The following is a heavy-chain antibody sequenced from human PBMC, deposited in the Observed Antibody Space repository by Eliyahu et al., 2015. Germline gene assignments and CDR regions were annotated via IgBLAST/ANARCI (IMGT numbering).Heavy chain of an antibody. V-gene: IGHV6-1*01. D-gene: IGHD4-23*01. Sequence: QIQLQQSGPGLVTPSQTLSLTCAISGDXXSXNXXAWNWIRQSPSRGLEWLGRTYYRSEWYNDYAVSVKGRVTISADTSRNQFSLQLNSVTPEDTAIYYCARSFDYRGNSLTLDYWGQGTLVTVSS. CDR1: GDXXSXNXXA. CDR3: ARSFDYRGNSLTLDY. CDR2: TYYRSEWYN. J-gene: IGHJ4*02.